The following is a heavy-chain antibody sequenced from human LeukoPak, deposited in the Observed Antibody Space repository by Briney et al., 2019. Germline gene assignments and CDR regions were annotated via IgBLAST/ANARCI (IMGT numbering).Heavy chain of an antibody. CDR2: ISSSSNYI. V-gene: IGHV3-21*01. J-gene: IGHJ4*02. Sequence: GGSLRLSCVASGLTFSSYNVNWVCQGPGKGLEWVSFISSSSNYIYYADSVKGRFTISRDNAKNSLLLQMNSLRAEDTAVYYCARGTPTTRDFDYWGQGTLVTVSS. CDR1: GLTFSSYN. D-gene: IGHD4-11*01. CDR3: ARGTPTTRDFDY.